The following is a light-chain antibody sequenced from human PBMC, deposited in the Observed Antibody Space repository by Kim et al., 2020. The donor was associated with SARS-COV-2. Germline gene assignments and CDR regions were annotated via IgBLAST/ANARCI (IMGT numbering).Light chain of an antibody. Sequence: ELTQDPAVSVALGQTVRITCQGDSLRSYYATWYQQKPGQAPILVIYGKNNRPSGIPDRFSGSSSGNTASLTITGTQAGDEADYYCNSRDSNDNVVFGGGTQLTVL. CDR1: SLRSYY. CDR3: NSRDSNDNVV. J-gene: IGLJ2*01. V-gene: IGLV3-19*01. CDR2: GKN.